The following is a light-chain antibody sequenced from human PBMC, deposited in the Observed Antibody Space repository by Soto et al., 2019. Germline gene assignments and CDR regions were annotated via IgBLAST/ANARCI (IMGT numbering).Light chain of an antibody. Sequence: DLKRTQCPSTLSASVGDRVTITCRAIQSIDTWLAWYQQKPGKAPNLLIYDASTLESGVPSRFSGGGSGTEFTLTISSLQPDDFATYYCQRYNNIARTFGQGTKVDI. CDR3: QRYNNIART. CDR1: QSIDTW. J-gene: IGKJ1*01. V-gene: IGKV1-5*01. CDR2: DAS.